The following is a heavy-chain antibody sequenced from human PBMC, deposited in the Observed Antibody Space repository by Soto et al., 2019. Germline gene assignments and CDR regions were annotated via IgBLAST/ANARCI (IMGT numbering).Heavy chain of an antibody. D-gene: IGHD4-17*01. J-gene: IGHJ3*02. CDR2: IYHSGST. CDR3: ARGGYGDYWVYTFDI. Sequence: SETLSLTCAVSGGSISSGGYSWSWIRQPPGKGLEWIGYIYHSGSTYYNPSLKSRVTIPVDTSKNQFSLKLSSVTAADTAVYYCARGGYGDYWVYTFDIWGQGTMVTVSS. CDR1: GGSISSGGYS. V-gene: IGHV4-30-2*01.